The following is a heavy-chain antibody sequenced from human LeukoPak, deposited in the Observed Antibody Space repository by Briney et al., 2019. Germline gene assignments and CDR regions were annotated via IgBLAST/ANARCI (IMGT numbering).Heavy chain of an antibody. J-gene: IGHJ4*02. Sequence: GRSLTLSCAASGFTFSIYAIHWVRQAPGRGLEWVAAISYDGNSQHYGAPVKGRFTISRDNSKNTVYLQINTLRTDDAAIYYCAKPYPTLTTSAVLDNWGQGTLVTVSS. D-gene: IGHD1-1*01. CDR2: ISYDGNSQ. CDR1: GFTFSIYA. V-gene: IGHV3-30*18. CDR3: AKPYPTLTTSAVLDN.